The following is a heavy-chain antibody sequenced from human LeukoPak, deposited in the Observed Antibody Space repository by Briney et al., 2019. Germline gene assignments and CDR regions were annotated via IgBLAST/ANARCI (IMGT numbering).Heavy chain of an antibody. D-gene: IGHD3-22*01. CDR1: GYTFTSYY. CDR3: ARHPHYNSSGYYYVLGDY. CDR2: INPSGGST. Sequence: ASAKVSCKASGYTFTSYYMHWVRQAPGQGLEWMGIINPSGGSTSYAQKFQGRVTMTRDTSTSTVYMELSSLRSEDTAVYYCARHPHYNSSGYYYVLGDYWGQGTLVTVSS. V-gene: IGHV1-46*01. J-gene: IGHJ4*02.